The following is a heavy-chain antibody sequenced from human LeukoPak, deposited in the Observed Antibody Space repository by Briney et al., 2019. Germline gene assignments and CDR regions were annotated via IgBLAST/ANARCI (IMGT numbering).Heavy chain of an antibody. CDR1: GYTFTSYY. D-gene: IGHD4-23*01. CDR3: ARGGRWPAYYYYYMDV. J-gene: IGHJ6*03. Sequence: ASVKVSCKASGYTFTSYYMHWVRQAPGQGLEWMGIINPSGGSTSYAQKFQGRVTMTRDMSTSTVYMELSSLRSEDTAVYYRARGGRWPAYYYYYMDVWGKGTTVTVSS. CDR2: INPSGGST. V-gene: IGHV1-46*01.